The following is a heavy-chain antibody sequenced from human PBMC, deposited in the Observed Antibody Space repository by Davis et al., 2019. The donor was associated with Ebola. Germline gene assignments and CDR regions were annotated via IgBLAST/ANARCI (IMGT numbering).Heavy chain of an antibody. Sequence: GESLKISCAASGFIVSDKYMSWVRQAPGKGLEWVSVIYRDGRTYHADSVKGRFTISRDNSKNTLYLQMNSLRAEDTAVYYCAKDMASGYSYGYGDYWGQGTLVTVSS. J-gene: IGHJ4*02. V-gene: IGHV3-53*01. CDR2: IYRDGRT. D-gene: IGHD5-18*01. CDR3: AKDMASGYSYGYGDY. CDR1: GFIVSDKY.